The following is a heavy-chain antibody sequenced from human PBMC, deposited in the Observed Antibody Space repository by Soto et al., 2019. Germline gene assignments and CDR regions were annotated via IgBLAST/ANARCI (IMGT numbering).Heavy chain of an antibody. CDR3: AREYTAWPLAYGMDV. CDR1: GFTFSIYS. J-gene: IGHJ6*02. V-gene: IGHV3-21*01. D-gene: IGHD2-2*02. Sequence: LRLSCVGSGFTFSIYSINWVRQAPGKGLEWVSSISSRSDIYYADSVKGRFTISRDNAKNSVSLQMNSLRAEDTAVYYCAREYTAWPLAYGMDVWGQGTTVTVSS. CDR2: ISSRSDI.